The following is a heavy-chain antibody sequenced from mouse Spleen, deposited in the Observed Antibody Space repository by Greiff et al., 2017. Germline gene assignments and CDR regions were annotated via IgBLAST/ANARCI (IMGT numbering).Heavy chain of an antibody. V-gene: IGHV5-4*02. CDR2: ISAGGSYT. D-gene: IGHD1-1*01. CDR3: AREGGSSLYYYAMDY. CDR1: GYTFSDYY. J-gene: IGHJ4*01. Sequence: EVQLVESGGGLVKPGGSVKLSCAASGYTFSDYYMSWVRQTPEKRLEWVANISAGGSYTYYQDSLKGRFTISRDNAKNNLYMQMSSLKSEDTAMYYCAREGGSSLYYYAMDYWGQGTSVTVSS.